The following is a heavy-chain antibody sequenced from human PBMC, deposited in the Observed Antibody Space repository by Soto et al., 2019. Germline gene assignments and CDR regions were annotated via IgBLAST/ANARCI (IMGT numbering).Heavy chain of an antibody. V-gene: IGHV4-59*01. D-gene: IGHD2-2*01. J-gene: IGHJ6*02. CDR3: ARDGSCSSSGCNYGMDV. Sequence: TSETLSLTCTVSGGSISTYYWSWIRQPPGKGLEWIGYIHYSGTTNYNPSLKSRVTISVDTSKNQFSLQLTSVTAADTAVYYCARDGSCSSSGCNYGMDVWGQGTTVTVSS. CDR2: IHYSGTT. CDR1: GGSISTYY.